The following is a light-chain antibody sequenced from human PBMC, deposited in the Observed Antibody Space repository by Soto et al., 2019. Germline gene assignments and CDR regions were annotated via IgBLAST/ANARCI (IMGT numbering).Light chain of an antibody. CDR3: QQYDTSPRT. J-gene: IGKJ1*01. CDR2: GAS. Sequence: EVMLTQSPGTLSLSPGERATLSCRASQSVSSNYLAWYQQKSGQAPRLLIYGASNSATGMPDRFSGSGSGTDFTLTVRRLEPEDFAVYYCQQYDTSPRTFGQGTKVEF. CDR1: QSVSSNY. V-gene: IGKV3-20*01.